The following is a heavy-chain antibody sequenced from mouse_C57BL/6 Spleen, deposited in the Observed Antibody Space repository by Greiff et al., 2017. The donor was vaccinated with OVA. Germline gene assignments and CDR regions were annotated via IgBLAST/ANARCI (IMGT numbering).Heavy chain of an antibody. V-gene: IGHV5-17*01. CDR2: ISSGSSTI. CDR1: GFTFSDYG. Sequence: EVQRVESGGGLVKPGGSLKLSCAASGFTFSDYGMHWVRQAPEKGLEWVAYISSGSSTIYYADTVKGRFTISRDNAKNTLFLLMTSLMSEETAMYYCARDCYDDWGKGTTLTVSS. D-gene: IGHD1-1*01. J-gene: IGHJ2*01. CDR3: ARDCYDD.